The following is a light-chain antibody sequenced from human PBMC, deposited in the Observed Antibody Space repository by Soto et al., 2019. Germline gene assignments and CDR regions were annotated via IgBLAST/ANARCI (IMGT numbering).Light chain of an antibody. CDR2: EDT. J-gene: IGLJ1*01. Sequence: QSVLTQTSSVSGSPGQSITISCTGTSGDGGSNKFVSWYQQHPGKAPKLMIYEDTKRPAAVSNRFSASNSGNTASLTISGLRAEDEADYFCCSYVSGGTCVCGTGTKVTVL. V-gene: IGLV2-23*01. CDR3: CSYVSGGTCV. CDR1: SGDGGSNKF.